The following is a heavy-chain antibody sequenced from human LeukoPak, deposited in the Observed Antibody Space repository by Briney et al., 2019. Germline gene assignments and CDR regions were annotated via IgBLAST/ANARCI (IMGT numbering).Heavy chain of an antibody. CDR2: ISSSSSYI. Sequence: KAGGSLRLSCAASGFTFSSYSMNWVRQAPGKGLEWVSSISSSSSYIYYADSVKGRFTISRDNAKSSLYLQMNSLRAEDTAVYYCARASPLALGYCSSTSCYGFDYWGQGTLVTVSS. J-gene: IGHJ4*02. CDR1: GFTFSSYS. CDR3: ARASPLALGYCSSTSCYGFDY. V-gene: IGHV3-21*01. D-gene: IGHD2-2*01.